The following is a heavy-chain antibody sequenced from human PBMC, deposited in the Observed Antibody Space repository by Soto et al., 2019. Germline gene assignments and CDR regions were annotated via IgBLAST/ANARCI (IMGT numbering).Heavy chain of an antibody. V-gene: IGHV1-2*04. CDR3: ATSRISIAVAGETEYYFDY. J-gene: IGHJ4*02. Sequence: GASVKVSCKASGYIFTGYYMHWVRQAPGQGLEWMGWINPNSGDTNYTQNFQGWVTMTRDTSISTAYMELSRLRSDDTAVYYCATSRISIAVAGETEYYFDYWGQGTPVTVSS. CDR2: INPNSGDT. D-gene: IGHD6-19*01. CDR1: GYIFTGYY.